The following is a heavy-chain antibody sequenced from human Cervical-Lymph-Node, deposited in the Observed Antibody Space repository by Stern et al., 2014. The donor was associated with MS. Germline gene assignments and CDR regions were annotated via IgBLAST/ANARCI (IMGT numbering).Heavy chain of an antibody. CDR1: GYAFNSYY. V-gene: IGHV1-2*02. J-gene: IGHJ6*02. CDR3: ARGPNEHWGGHYHSNGLDV. D-gene: IGHD7-27*01. CDR2: ITPNRGGT. Sequence: QVQLVESGAEVKKPGASVTVSCTASGYAFNSYYLHWVRQAPGPGLEWMGWITPNRGGTAYAPRFHGRVSMTRDTSIITAYMELTGLTSDDTAVYYCARGPNEHWGGHYHSNGLDVWGLGTTVTVSS.